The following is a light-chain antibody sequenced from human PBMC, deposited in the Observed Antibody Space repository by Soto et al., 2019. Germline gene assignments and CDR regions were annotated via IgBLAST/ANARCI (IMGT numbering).Light chain of an antibody. CDR3: QVWDSSANHVV. CDR1: KLGSES. CDR2: DDS. J-gene: IGLJ3*02. V-gene: IGLV3-21*02. Sequence: SYELTQPPSVSVAPGQTARITCGGSKLGSESVHWYRQKPGQAPVLVVYDDSDRPSGIPERFSGSNSGHTATLTINRVEAGDEADYYCQVWDSSANHVVFGGGTKVTVL.